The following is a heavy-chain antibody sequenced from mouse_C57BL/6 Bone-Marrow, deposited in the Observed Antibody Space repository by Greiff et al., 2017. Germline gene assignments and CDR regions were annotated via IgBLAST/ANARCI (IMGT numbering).Heavy chain of an antibody. CDR3: VREGAMDY. Sequence: EADGGLVQPKGSLKLSCAASGFSFNTYAMNWVRQAPGKGLEWVARIRSKSNNYATYYADSVKDRFTISRDDSESMLYLQMNNLKTEDTAMYDCVREGAMDYWGQGTSVTVSS. J-gene: IGHJ4*01. V-gene: IGHV10-1*01. CDR2: IRSKSNNYAT. CDR1: GFSFNTYA.